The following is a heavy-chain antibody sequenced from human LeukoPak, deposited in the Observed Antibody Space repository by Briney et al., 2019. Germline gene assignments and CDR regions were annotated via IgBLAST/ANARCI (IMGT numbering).Heavy chain of an antibody. Sequence: SETLSLTCTVSGGSISSSSYYWGWIRQPPGKGLEWIGSVYYSGSTYYNPSLKSRVTISVATSQNQFSLKLRSVTAADTAVYYCATGQQLAYYWGQGTLVTVSS. CDR1: GGSISSSSYY. V-gene: IGHV4-39*07. D-gene: IGHD6-13*01. J-gene: IGHJ4*02. CDR3: ATGQQLAYY. CDR2: VYYSGST.